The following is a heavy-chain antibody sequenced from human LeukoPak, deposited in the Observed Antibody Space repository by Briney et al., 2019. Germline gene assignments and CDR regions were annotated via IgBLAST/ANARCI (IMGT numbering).Heavy chain of an antibody. J-gene: IGHJ5*02. Sequence: SETLSLTCAVYGGSFSGYYWSWIRQPPGKGLEWIGEINHSGSTYYNPSLKSRVTISVDRSKNQFSLKLSSVTAADTAVYYCARDYGSGSYYFWFDPWGQGTLVTVSS. V-gene: IGHV4-34*01. CDR1: GGSFSGYY. CDR3: ARDYGSGSYYFWFDP. CDR2: INHSGST. D-gene: IGHD3-10*01.